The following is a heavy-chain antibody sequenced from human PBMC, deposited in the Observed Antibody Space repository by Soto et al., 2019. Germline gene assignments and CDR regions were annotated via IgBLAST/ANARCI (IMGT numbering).Heavy chain of an antibody. CDR2: IWYDGSNK. CDR1: GFTFSSYG. D-gene: IGHD2-15*01. Sequence: QVQLVESGGGVVQPGRSLRLSCAASGFTFSSYGMHWVRQAPGKGLEWVAVIWYDGSNKYYADSVKGRFTISRDNSKNTLYLQMNSLRAEDTAVYYCASGCGSGGSCQGTYFDYWGQGTLVTVSS. J-gene: IGHJ4*02. CDR3: ASGCGSGGSCQGTYFDY. V-gene: IGHV3-33*01.